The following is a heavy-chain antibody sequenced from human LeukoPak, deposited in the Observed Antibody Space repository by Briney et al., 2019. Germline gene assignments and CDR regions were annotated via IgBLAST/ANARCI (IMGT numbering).Heavy chain of an antibody. D-gene: IGHD6-6*01. CDR3: ASSYSSSSRWWFDP. CDR2: IYASGST. CDR1: GGSISSGSYY. J-gene: IGHJ5*02. Sequence: PSETLSLTCTVSGGSISSGSYYWSWIRQPAGEGLEWIGRIYASGSTTYNPSLKSRVTISVDKSKNQFSLKLSSVTAADTAVYYCASSYSSSSRWWFDPWGQGTLVTVSS. V-gene: IGHV4-61*02.